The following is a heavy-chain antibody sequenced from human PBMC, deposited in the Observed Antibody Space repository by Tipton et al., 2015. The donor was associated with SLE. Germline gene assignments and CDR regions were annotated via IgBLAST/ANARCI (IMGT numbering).Heavy chain of an antibody. D-gene: IGHD6-13*01. J-gene: IGHJ5*02. Sequence: TLSLTCTVSGGPLTGDYWSWIRQPPGKGLEWIGYVFYTGRTTYNPSLERRVTISIDTSRTQFSLNLTSVTAADTAVYFCARHGRQQLNLFDPWGQGTLVTVSS. CDR1: GGPLTGDY. CDR3: ARHGRQQLNLFDP. CDR2: VFYTGRT. V-gene: IGHV4-59*12.